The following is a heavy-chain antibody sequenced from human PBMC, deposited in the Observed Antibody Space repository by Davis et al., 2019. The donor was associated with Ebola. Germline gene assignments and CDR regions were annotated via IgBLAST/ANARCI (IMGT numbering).Heavy chain of an antibody. CDR3: ARGNSGRYLGAFDI. Sequence: PSETLSLTCAVYGGSFSGYYWSWIRQPPGKGLEWIGEINHSGSTNYNPSLKSRVTISVDTSKNQFSLKLSSVTAADTAVYYCARGNSGRYLGAFDIWGQGTMVTVSS. CDR2: INHSGST. CDR1: GGSFSGYY. V-gene: IGHV4-34*09. D-gene: IGHD1-26*01. J-gene: IGHJ3*02.